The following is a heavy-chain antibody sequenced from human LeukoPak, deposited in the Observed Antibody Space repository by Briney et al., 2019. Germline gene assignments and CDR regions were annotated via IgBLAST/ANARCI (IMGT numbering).Heavy chain of an antibody. J-gene: IGHJ3*02. D-gene: IGHD3-22*01. CDR1: GGSFSGYY. CDR3: ARVSYDSSGYEDAFDI. CDR2: INHSGST. V-gene: IGHV4-34*01. Sequence: PSETLSLTCAVYGGSFSGYYWSWIRQPPGKGLEWIGEINHSGSTNYNPSPKSRVTISVDTSKNQFSLKLSSVTAADTAVYYCARVSYDSSGYEDAFDIWGQGTMVTVSS.